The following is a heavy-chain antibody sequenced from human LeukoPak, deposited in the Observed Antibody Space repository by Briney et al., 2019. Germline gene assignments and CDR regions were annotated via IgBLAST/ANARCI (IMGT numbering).Heavy chain of an antibody. J-gene: IGHJ3*02. CDR3: ARVVTGGAFDI. V-gene: IGHV3-7*01. Sequence: GGSLRLSCAASGFTFSNAWMSWVRQAPGKGLEWVANIKEDGSEKYYVDSVKGRFTISRDNAKNSLYLQMNSLRAEDTAVYYCARVVTGGAFDIWGQGTMVTVSS. D-gene: IGHD3-16*02. CDR1: GFTFSNAW. CDR2: IKEDGSEK.